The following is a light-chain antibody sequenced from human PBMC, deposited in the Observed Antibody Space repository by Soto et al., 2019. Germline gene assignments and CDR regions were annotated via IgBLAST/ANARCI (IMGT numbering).Light chain of an antibody. J-gene: IGKJ3*01. CDR3: QQYGSSYT. CDR2: DAS. V-gene: IGKV3-20*01. Sequence: ESVLTQSPGTLSLSPGERATLSCRASQSVSSSYLAWYQQKPGQAPRLRIYDASYRAPGIPDRFSGSGSGTDFTLTISRLEPEDFAVYYCQQYGSSYTFGPGTKVDIK. CDR1: QSVSSSY.